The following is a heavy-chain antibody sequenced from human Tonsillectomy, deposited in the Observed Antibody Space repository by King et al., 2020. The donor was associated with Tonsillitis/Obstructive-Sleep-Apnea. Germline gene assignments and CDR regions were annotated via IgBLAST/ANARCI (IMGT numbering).Heavy chain of an antibody. CDR3: ATLMITFGGVIVNGFDY. J-gene: IGHJ4*02. CDR2: FSGSGGST. CDR1: GFTFISYA. V-gene: IGHV3-23*04. D-gene: IGHD3-16*02. Sequence: VQLVESGGGLVQPGGSLRLSCAASGFTFISYAMSWVRQAPGKGLEWVSAFSGSGGSTYYADSVKGRFTISRENYKNTLYLQMNSLAAEDTAVYYCATLMITFGGVIVNGFDYWGQGTLVTVSS.